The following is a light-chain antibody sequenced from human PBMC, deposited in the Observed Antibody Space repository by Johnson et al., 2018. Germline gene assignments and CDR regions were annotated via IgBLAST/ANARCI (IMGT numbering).Light chain of an antibody. J-gene: IGLJ1*01. CDR3: GTWDSSLSAGNV. V-gene: IGLV1-51*02. CDR1: REKRGNNY. Sequence: GRREKRGNNYVSWYQQLPGTAPKLLIYENNKRPSGIPDRFSGSKSGTSATLGITGLQTGDEADYYCGTWDSSLSAGNVFGTGTKVTVL. CDR2: ENN.